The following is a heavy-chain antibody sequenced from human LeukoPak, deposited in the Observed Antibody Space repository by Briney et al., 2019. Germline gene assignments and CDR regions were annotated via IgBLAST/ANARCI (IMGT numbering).Heavy chain of an antibody. Sequence: GGSLRLSCAASGFTFSSYSMNWVRQAPGKGLEWVSSISSSSSYIYYADSVKGRFTISRDNAKNSLYLQMNSVRAEDTAVYYCARDTDPLSDYYDSSGYQNWGQGTLVTVSP. CDR2: ISSSSSYI. V-gene: IGHV3-21*01. CDR3: ARDTDPLSDYYDSSGYQN. J-gene: IGHJ4*02. D-gene: IGHD3-22*01. CDR1: GFTFSSYS.